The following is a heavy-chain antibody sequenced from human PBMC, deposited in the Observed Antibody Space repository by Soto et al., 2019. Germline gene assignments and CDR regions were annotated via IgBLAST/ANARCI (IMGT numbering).Heavy chain of an antibody. V-gene: IGHV1-69*01. Sequence: QVQLVQSGAEVKQPGSSVKVSCKASGGTFSSYAISWVRQAPGQVLEWMGGIIPIFGTENYAEKIQGRVTITADESTSTAYEGRSCLLFEDTAVYYCARVTWGGLWYSSYLTDYWGQGTLVTVSS. D-gene: IGHD6-13*01. CDR1: GGTFSSYA. CDR2: IIPIFGTE. J-gene: IGHJ4*02. CDR3: ARVTWGGLWYSSYLTDY.